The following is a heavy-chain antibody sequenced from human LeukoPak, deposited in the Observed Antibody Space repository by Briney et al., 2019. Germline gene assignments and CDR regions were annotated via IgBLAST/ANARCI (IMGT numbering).Heavy chain of an antibody. CDR1: GFTFSSYE. V-gene: IGHV3-48*03. CDR3: AGRQQWDFDY. Sequence: PGGSLRLSCVASGFTFSSYEMNWVRQAPGKGLEWISYISSSATTIYYADSVKGRFTISRDNAKNSLYLQMNSLRAEDTALYYCAGRQQWDFDYWGQGTLVTVSS. CDR2: ISSSATTI. D-gene: IGHD5-18*01. J-gene: IGHJ4*02.